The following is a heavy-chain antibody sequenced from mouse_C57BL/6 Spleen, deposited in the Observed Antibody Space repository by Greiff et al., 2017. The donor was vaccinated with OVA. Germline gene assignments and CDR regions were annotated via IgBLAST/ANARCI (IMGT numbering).Heavy chain of an antibody. CDR1: GYTFTSYW. CDR3: ARSFYYGNYVRSFYFDY. D-gene: IGHD2-1*01. J-gene: IGHJ2*01. CDR2: IDPSDSYT. V-gene: IGHV1-69*01. Sequence: QVQLQQSGAELVMPGASVKLSCKASGYTFTSYWMHWVKQRPGQGLEWIGEIDPSDSYTNYNQKFKGKSTLTVDKSSSTAYMQLSSLTSEDSAVYYCARSFYYGNYVRSFYFDYWGQGTTLTVSS.